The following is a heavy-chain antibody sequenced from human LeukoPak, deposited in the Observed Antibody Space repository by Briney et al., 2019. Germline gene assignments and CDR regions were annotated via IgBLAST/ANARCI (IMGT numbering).Heavy chain of an antibody. CDR2: IKQDGSEK. J-gene: IGHJ4*02. CDR3: ASEARTRCSGGSCYSDY. V-gene: IGHV3-7*03. D-gene: IGHD2-15*01. CDR1: GFTVSSYW. Sequence: GGSLRLSCAASGFTVSSYWMSWVRQAPGKGLEWVANIKQDGSEKYYVDSVEGRFTISRDNAKNSLYLQMNSLRAEDTAVYYCASEARTRCSGGSCYSDYWGQGTLVTVSS.